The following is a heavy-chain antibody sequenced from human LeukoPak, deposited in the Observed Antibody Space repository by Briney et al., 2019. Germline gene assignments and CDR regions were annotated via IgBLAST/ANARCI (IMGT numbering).Heavy chain of an antibody. CDR1: GFTFSSYS. V-gene: IGHV3-21*01. CDR3: ARDPLGYCSGGSCGWFDP. CDR2: ISSSSSYI. Sequence: GGSLRLSCAASGFTFSSYSMNWVRQAPGKGLEWVSSISSSSSYIYYADSVKGRITISRDNAKNSLYLQMNSLRAEDTAVYYRARDPLGYCSGGSCGWFDPWGQGTLVTVSS. J-gene: IGHJ5*02. D-gene: IGHD2-15*01.